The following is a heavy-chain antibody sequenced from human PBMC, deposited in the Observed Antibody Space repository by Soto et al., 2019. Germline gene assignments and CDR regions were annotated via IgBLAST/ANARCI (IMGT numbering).Heavy chain of an antibody. CDR2: ISYDGSNK. V-gene: IGHV3-30*03. D-gene: IGHD2-2*01. Sequence: PGGSLRLSCAASGFTFSSYGMHWVRQAPGKGLEWVAVISYDGSNKYYADSVKGRFTISRDNSKNTLYLQMNSLRAEDTAVYYCARSDSPAAVWAFDIWGQGTMVTVSS. CDR3: ARSDSPAAVWAFDI. J-gene: IGHJ3*02. CDR1: GFTFSSYG.